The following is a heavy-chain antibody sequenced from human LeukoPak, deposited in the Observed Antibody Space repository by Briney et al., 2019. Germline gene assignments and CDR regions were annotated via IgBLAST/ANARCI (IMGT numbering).Heavy chain of an antibody. Sequence: PRGCLRLSFALAGLTFSSYAMGSGPETPARRDGWVSAISGSGGSTYYADSVKGRFTISRDNPKNPLYLQMNSLRAEDTAVYYCAKGYCSSTSCYTGYWGQGTLVTVSS. CDR1: GLTFSSYA. D-gene: IGHD2-2*02. CDR3: AKGYCSSTSCYTGY. CDR2: ISGSGGST. J-gene: IGHJ4*02. V-gene: IGHV3-23*01.